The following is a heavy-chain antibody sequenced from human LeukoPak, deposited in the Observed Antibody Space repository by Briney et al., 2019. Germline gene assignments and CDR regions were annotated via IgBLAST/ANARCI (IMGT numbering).Heavy chain of an antibody. CDR3: ARTAWDTAMVIGHGFDY. D-gene: IGHD5-18*01. Sequence: GGSLRLSCAASGFTFSDYYMSWVRQAPGKGLEWVSAISGSGGSTYYADSVKGRFTISRDNSKNTLYLQMNSLRAEDTAVYYCARTAWDTAMVIGHGFDYWGQGTLVTVSS. CDR1: GFTFSDYY. V-gene: IGHV3-23*01. J-gene: IGHJ4*02. CDR2: ISGSGGST.